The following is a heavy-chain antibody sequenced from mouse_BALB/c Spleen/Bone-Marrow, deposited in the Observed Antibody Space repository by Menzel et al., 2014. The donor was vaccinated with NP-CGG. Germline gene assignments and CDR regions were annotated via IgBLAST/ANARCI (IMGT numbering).Heavy chain of an antibody. J-gene: IGHJ2*01. CDR1: GCTFTSYT. D-gene: IGHD6-2*01. Sequence: VQLQQSGAELARPGASVKMSCKASGCTFTSYTMHWVKRRPGQGLEWIGFINPSSNYTNYNQKFKDKATLTADKSSSTAYMRLSSLTSEDSAVYYCARVLRWSLDYWGQGTTLTVSS. CDR2: INPSSNYT. CDR3: ARVLRWSLDY. V-gene: IGHV1-4*01.